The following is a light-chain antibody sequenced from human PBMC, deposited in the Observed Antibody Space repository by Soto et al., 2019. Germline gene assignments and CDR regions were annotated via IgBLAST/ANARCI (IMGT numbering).Light chain of an antibody. CDR3: TSYTPSSTPFV. Sequence: QSALTQPASVSGSPGQSITISCTGTSSDVGGYNFVSWYQHHPGKAPKLIIYDVSNRPSGVSNRFSGSKSGNTASLTISGLQAEDEADYSCTSYTPSSTPFVFGTGTKVTVL. CDR1: SSDVGGYNF. CDR2: DVS. J-gene: IGLJ1*01. V-gene: IGLV2-14*03.